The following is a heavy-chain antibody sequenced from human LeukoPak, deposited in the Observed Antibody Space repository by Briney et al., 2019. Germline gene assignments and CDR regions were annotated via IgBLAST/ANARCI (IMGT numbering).Heavy chain of an antibody. CDR1: GFTFSSYW. Sequence: GGSLRLSCAASGFTFSSYWMSWVRQAPGKGLEWVANIKQDGSEKYYVDSVKGRFTISRDNAKNSLYLQMNSLRAEDTAVYYCARDKDSSSWHDQYQLDYWGQGTLVTVSS. V-gene: IGHV3-7*01. J-gene: IGHJ4*02. CDR3: ARDKDSSSWHDQYQLDY. CDR2: IKQDGSEK. D-gene: IGHD6-13*01.